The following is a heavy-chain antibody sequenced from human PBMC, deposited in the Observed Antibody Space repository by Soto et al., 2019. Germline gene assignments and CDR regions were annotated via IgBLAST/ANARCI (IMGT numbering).Heavy chain of an antibody. V-gene: IGHV1-69*13. Sequence: ASVKVSKASGGTFSSYAISWVRQAPGQGLEWMGGIIPIFGTANYAQKFQGRVTITADESTSTAYMELSSLRSEDTAVYYCASQPSSSGLPWGQGTLVTVSS. CDR2: IIPIFGTA. D-gene: IGHD6-6*01. CDR3: ASQPSSSGLP. J-gene: IGHJ5*02. CDR1: GGTFSSYA.